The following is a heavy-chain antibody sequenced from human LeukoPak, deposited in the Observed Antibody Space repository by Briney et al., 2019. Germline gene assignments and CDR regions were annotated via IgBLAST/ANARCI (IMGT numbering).Heavy chain of an antibody. CDR3: AKSEGREDRPINFDY. D-gene: IGHD1-14*01. CDR2: ISGSGGST. Sequence: GGSLRLSCAASGFTFSSYAMSWVRQAPGKGLEWVSAISGSGGSTYYADSVKGRFTISRDNSKNTLYLQMNSLRAEDTAVYYRAKSEGREDRPINFDYWGQGTLVTVSS. J-gene: IGHJ4*02. V-gene: IGHV3-23*01. CDR1: GFTFSSYA.